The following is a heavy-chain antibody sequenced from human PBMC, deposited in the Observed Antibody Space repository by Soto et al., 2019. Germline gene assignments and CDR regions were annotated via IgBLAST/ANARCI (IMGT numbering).Heavy chain of an antibody. Sequence: QVQLVQSGAEVKKPGASVKVSCKASGYTFTSYGISWVRQAPGQGLEWMGWISAYNGNTNYAQKLQGRVTMTTDTSXXTXYXXLRSLRSDDTAVYYCATQVVPAAIRRRWYYCGMDVWGQGTTVTVSS. D-gene: IGHD2-2*01. CDR3: ATQVVPAAIRRRWYYCGMDV. CDR2: ISAYNGNT. J-gene: IGHJ6*02. V-gene: IGHV1-18*01. CDR1: GYTFTSYG.